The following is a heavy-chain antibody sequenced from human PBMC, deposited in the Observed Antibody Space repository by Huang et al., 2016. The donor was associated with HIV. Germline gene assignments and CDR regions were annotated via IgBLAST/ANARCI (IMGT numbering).Heavy chain of an antibody. D-gene: IGHD1-7*01. V-gene: IGHV3-7*01. CDR3: ATKTAAMDI. CDR2: IKQDESEK. CDR1: TFTFGAYW. J-gene: IGHJ6*02. Sequence: VESGGRLVQPGGSIRLSCGGSTFTFGAYWMSWVSQSPGKGLEWVAKIKQDESEKYYVESVKGRFNISRDNAKKVLFLEMNNVRVEDTATYYCATKTAAMDIWGQGTTVTVS.